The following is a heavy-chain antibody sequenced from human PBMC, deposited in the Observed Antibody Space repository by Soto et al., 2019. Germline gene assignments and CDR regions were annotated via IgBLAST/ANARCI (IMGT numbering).Heavy chain of an antibody. D-gene: IGHD3-22*01. Sequence: QVQLVQSGAEVKKPGSSVKVSCKASGGTFSSYAIGWVRQAPGQGLEWMGGIIPIFGTANYAQKFQGRVTITADESTSTAYMELSSLRSEDTAVYYCAAGKDSSGSLYYYYGMDAWGQGTTVTVSS. J-gene: IGHJ6*02. CDR1: GGTFSSYA. CDR3: AAGKDSSGSLYYYYGMDA. V-gene: IGHV1-69*01. CDR2: IIPIFGTA.